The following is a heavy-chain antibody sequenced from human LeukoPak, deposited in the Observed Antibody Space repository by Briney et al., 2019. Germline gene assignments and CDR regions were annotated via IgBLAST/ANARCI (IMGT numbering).Heavy chain of an antibody. D-gene: IGHD3-22*01. CDR3: ARGDNRESDAFDI. V-gene: IGHV3-21*01. CDR1: GFTFSSYS. CDR2: ISSSSSYI. Sequence: GGSLSLSCAASGFTFSSYSMNWVRQAPGKGLEWVSSISSSSSYIYYADSVKGRFTISRDNAKNSLYLQMNSLRAEDTAVYYCARGDNRESDAFDIWGQGTMVTVSS. J-gene: IGHJ3*02.